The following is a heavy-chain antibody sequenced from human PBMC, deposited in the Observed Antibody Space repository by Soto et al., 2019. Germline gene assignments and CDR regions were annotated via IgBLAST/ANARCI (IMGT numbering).Heavy chain of an antibody. CDR2: ISYDGSIK. CDR1: GVTFSSHS. D-gene: IGHD3-16*01. J-gene: IGHJ4*02. CDR3: AREWSTAGDLNY. Sequence: QVQLVESGGVVVQPGRSLRLPCAASGVTFSSHSIQWGRQAPGKGLEWVELISYDGSIKYYADSVKGRFTISRDNSKYTAYLQMTCLRAEDTAVFFCAREWSTAGDLNYWGQGTLVIVSS. V-gene: IGHV3-30-3*01.